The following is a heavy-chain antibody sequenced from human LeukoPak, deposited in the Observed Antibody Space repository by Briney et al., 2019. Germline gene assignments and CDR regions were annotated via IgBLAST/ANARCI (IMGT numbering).Heavy chain of an antibody. J-gene: IGHJ4*02. CDR2: IYHSGST. CDR1: GYSISSGYY. V-gene: IGHV4-38-2*01. D-gene: IGHD4-17*01. CDR3: ARHNSRGDYLFPLGY. Sequence: SETLSLTCAVSGYSISSGYYRGWIRQPPGKGLEWIGSIYHSGSTYYNPSLKSRVTISVDTSKNQFSLKLSSVTAADTAVYYCARHNSRGDYLFPLGYWGQGTLVTVSS.